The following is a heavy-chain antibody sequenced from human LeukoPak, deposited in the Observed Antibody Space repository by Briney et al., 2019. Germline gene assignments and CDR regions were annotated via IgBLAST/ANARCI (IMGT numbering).Heavy chain of an antibody. V-gene: IGHV3-23*01. Sequence: GGSLRLSCAVSGITFSSYTMSWVRQAPGKGLEWVSAISGSGDSTYYAGSVKGRFTISRDNSKNTLYLQMNSLRAEDTAVYFCANDYGSGSYSRYWGQGTLVTVSS. D-gene: IGHD3-10*01. CDR3: ANDYGSGSYSRY. CDR1: GITFSSYT. CDR2: ISGSGDST. J-gene: IGHJ4*02.